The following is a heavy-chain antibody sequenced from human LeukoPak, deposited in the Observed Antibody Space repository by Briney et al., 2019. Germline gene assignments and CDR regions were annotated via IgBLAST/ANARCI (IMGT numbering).Heavy chain of an antibody. CDR3: ATQARIVGATGYFDY. Sequence: PSETLSLTCSVSGGSISSYYWSCIRQPPGKGLEWIGYIFYSGSTNYNPSLKSRVTISLDTSKHQFSLKLSSVTAADTAVYYCATQARIVGATGYFDYWGQGTLVTVSS. V-gene: IGHV4-59*08. D-gene: IGHD1-26*01. J-gene: IGHJ4*02. CDR1: GGSISSYY. CDR2: IFYSGST.